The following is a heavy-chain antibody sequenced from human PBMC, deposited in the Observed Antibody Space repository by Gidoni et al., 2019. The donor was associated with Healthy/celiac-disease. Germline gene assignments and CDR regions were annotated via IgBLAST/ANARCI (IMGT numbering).Heavy chain of an antibody. CDR1: GGSIRSTRYY. V-gene: IGHV4-39*01. D-gene: IGHD2-8*01. J-gene: IGHJ4*02. CDR3: ERLGTIL. CDR2: IYYSGST. Sequence: QLQLQESGPGLVKPSETLSLTCTVSGGSIRSTRYYWGWIRQPPGKVLEWIGSIYYSGSTYYNPSLKSRVTISVDTSKNQFSLKLSSVTAADTAVYYCERLGTILWGQGTLVTVSS.